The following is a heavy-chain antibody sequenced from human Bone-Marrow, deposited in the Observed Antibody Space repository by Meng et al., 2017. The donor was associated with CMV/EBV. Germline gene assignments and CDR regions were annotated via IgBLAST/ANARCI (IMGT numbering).Heavy chain of an antibody. V-gene: IGHV3-66*02. CDR3: ARDRHDFWSGYYSGWFDP. Sequence: GGSLRLSCAASGFTFSSYEMTWVRQAPGKGLEWVSVIYSGGSTYYADSVKGRFTISRDNSKNTLYLQMNSLRAEDTAVYYCARDRHDFWSGYYSGWFDPWGQGTLVTVSS. CDR2: IYSGGST. D-gene: IGHD3-3*01. CDR1: GFTFSSYE. J-gene: IGHJ5*02.